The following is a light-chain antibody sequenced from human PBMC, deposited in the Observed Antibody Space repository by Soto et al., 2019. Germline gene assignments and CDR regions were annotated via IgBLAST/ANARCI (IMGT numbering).Light chain of an antibody. CDR2: KVS. V-gene: IGKV2-30*01. J-gene: IGKJ1*01. CDR1: QGLVYDDGNTY. Sequence: DVVMTQSPLSLPVTLGQPASISCRSSQGLVYDDGNTYLNWFHQRPGQSPRRLIYKVSNRDSGVPDRFSGSGSGTDFTLQISRVEAEDVGLFYCMQGTHWPWTFGQGTQVEIK. CDR3: MQGTHWPWT.